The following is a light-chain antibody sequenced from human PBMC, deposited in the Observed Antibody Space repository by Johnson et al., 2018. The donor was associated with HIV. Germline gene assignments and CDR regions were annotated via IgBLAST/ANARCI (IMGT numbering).Light chain of an antibody. Sequence: QSVLTQPPSVSAAPGQKVTISCSGSSSNIGRNYVSWYQQLPGTAPKLLIFDNNKRPSGIPDRFSASKSGTSATLGITGLQTGDEADYYCGTWDSRLSAYGFGTGTKVTVL. V-gene: IGLV1-51*01. CDR2: DNN. CDR1: SSNIGRNY. CDR3: GTWDSRLSAYG. J-gene: IGLJ1*01.